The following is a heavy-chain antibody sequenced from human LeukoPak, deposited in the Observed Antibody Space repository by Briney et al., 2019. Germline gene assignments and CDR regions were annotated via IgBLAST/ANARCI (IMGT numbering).Heavy chain of an antibody. CDR1: GSTFSSYA. D-gene: IGHD4-17*01. V-gene: IGHV3-23*01. CDR2: ISGSGGST. Sequence: GGSLRLSCAASGSTFSSYAMSWVRQAPGKGLEWVSAISGSGGSTYYADSVKGRFTISRDNSKNTLYLQMNSLRAEDTAVYYCAVYGDYVRYFDYWGQGTLVTVSS. CDR3: AVYGDYVRYFDY. J-gene: IGHJ4*02.